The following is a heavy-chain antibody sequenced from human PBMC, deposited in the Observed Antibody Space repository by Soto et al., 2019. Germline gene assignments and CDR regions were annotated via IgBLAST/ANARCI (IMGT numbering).Heavy chain of an antibody. V-gene: IGHV3-30*18. Sequence: QVQLVESGGGVVQPGRSLRLSCAASGFTFSSYGMHWVRQAPGKGLEWVAVISYDGSNKYYADSVKGRFTISRDNSKNTLYLQMNSLRAEDTAVYYCAKGIQIVATMVPYYFDYWGQGTLVTVSS. CDR3: AKGIQIVATMVPYYFDY. J-gene: IGHJ4*02. CDR2: ISYDGSNK. D-gene: IGHD5-12*01. CDR1: GFTFSSYG.